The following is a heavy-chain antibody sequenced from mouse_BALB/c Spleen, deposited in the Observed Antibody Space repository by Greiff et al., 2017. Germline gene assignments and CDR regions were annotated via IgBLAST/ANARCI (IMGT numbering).Heavy chain of an antibody. J-gene: IGHJ4*01. Sequence: DVKLQESGGGLVKPGGSLKLSCAASGFTFSDYYMYWVRQTPEKRLEWVATISDGGSYTYYPDSVKGRFTISRDNAKNNLYLQMSSLKSEDTAMYYCARAKEGYYAMDYWGQGTSVTVSS. CDR2: ISDGGSYT. V-gene: IGHV5-4*02. CDR1: GFTFSDYY. CDR3: ARAKEGYYAMDY.